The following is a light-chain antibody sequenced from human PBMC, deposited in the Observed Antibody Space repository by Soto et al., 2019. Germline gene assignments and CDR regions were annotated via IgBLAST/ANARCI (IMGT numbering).Light chain of an antibody. CDR2: GAS. CDR1: QSVSSN. CDR3: QQYNNWPGYT. V-gene: IGKV3-15*01. Sequence: EIVMTQSPATLSVSPGERATLSCRASQSVSSNLAWYQQKPGQAPRLLIYGASTRATGIPARFSGSGSGTACTLTISSLQSEDFAVYYCQQYNNWPGYTFGQGTKLEIK. J-gene: IGKJ2*01.